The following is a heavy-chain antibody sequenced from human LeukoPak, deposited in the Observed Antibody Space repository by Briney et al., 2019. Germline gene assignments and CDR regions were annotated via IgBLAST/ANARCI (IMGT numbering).Heavy chain of an antibody. CDR1: VGTFSSYA. Sequence: GASVKVSCKASVGTFSSYANCWVRQAPGQGLEWMGGIIPIFGTANYAQKFQGRVTITADESTSTAYMELSSLRSEDTAVYYCARDLAQVAGTDYWGQGTLVTVSS. CDR2: IIPIFGTA. J-gene: IGHJ4*02. V-gene: IGHV1-69*01. CDR3: ARDLAQVAGTDY. D-gene: IGHD6-19*01.